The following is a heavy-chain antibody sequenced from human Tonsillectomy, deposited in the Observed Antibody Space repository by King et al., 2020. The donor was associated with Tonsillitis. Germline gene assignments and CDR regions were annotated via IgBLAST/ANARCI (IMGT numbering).Heavy chain of an antibody. CDR2: ISANGIST. Sequence: VQLVESGGGLVQPGGSPRLSCAASGFTFNTYAMTWVRQAPGKGLEWVSGISANGISTYYADSVKGRFTISRDNSKDTLYLQMNSLRAEDTAVYYCAKNRAAANYCFDYWGQGTLVTVSS. J-gene: IGHJ4*02. V-gene: IGHV3-23*04. CDR3: AKNRAAANYCFDY. D-gene: IGHD6-13*01. CDR1: GFTFNTYA.